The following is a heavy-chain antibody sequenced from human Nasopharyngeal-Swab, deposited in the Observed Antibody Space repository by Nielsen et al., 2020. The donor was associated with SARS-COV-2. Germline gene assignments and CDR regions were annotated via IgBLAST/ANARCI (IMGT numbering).Heavy chain of an antibody. J-gene: IGHJ4*02. CDR2: NYYSGST. CDR3: ARVGTYYYDSSGYYPTPSFDY. D-gene: IGHD3-22*01. Sequence: SESLSLTCTVSGCSISSYYWSWIRQPPGKGLEWIGYNYYSGSTNYNPSLESRVTISVDTSKNQFSLKLSSVTAADTAVYYCARVGTYYYDSSGYYPTPSFDYWGQGTLVTVSS. V-gene: IGHV4-59*01. CDR1: GCSISSYY.